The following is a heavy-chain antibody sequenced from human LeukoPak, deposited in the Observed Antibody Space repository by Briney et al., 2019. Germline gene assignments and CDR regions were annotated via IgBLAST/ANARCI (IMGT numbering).Heavy chain of an antibody. D-gene: IGHD3-9*01. CDR3: AKSGLRYFDWLSPYAFDI. CDR2: TWYDGSNQ. J-gene: IGHJ3*02. V-gene: IGHV3-33*06. Sequence: GGSLRLSCAVSGLTFNAIHWVRQAPGKGLEWVALTWYDGSNQYYADSVKGRFTISRDNSKNTLYLQMNSLRAEDTAVYYCAKSGLRYFDWLSPYAFDIWGQGTMVTVSS. CDR1: GLTFNA.